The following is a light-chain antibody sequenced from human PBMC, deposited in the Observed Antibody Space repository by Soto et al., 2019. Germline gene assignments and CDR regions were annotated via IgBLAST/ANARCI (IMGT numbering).Light chain of an antibody. Sequence: QSALTQPASVSVSPGQSITISCTGTSSDVGGYNYVSWYQQHPDKAPKLIIYDVSYRPSGVSNRFSGSKSGNTASLTISGLQAEDEADYYCSSYTPTSALAFGGGTKVTVL. CDR3: SSYTPTSALA. CDR1: SSDVGGYNY. V-gene: IGLV2-14*01. CDR2: DVS. J-gene: IGLJ3*02.